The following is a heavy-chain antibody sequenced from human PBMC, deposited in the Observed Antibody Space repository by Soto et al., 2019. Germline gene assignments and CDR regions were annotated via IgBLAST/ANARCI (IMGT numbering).Heavy chain of an antibody. Sequence: GASVKVSCKASGYTFTDYYINWVRQAPGQGLEWMGWINPNSGATNSAQKFQGWVTMTRDTSITTAYMELRSLRSDDTAVYYCAGIAYSSSWSKYYYYYGMDVWGQGTTVTVSS. D-gene: IGHD6-13*01. J-gene: IGHJ6*02. V-gene: IGHV1-2*04. CDR1: GYTFTDYY. CDR2: INPNSGAT. CDR3: AGIAYSSSWSKYYYYYGMDV.